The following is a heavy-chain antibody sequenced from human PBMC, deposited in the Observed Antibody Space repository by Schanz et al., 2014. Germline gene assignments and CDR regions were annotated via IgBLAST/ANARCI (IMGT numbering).Heavy chain of an antibody. J-gene: IGHJ6*02. V-gene: IGHV3-53*04. Sequence: EVQLLESGGGLVQPGGSLRLSCAVSGFTVNTNYMSWVRQAPGKGLEWVSTIYSSGSTYYADSVRGRFTISRDNSVNTVYLQMNSLRSDDAAVYYCARAQGVIRLYYGVDVWGQGTTVTVSS. D-gene: IGHD3-10*01. CDR1: GFTVNTNY. CDR2: IYSSGST. CDR3: ARAQGVIRLYYGVDV.